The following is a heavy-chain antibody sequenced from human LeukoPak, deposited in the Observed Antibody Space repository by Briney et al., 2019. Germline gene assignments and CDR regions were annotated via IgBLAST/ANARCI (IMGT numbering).Heavy chain of an antibody. Sequence: PSETLSLTCTVSGGSISSYYWSWIRQPPGKGLEWIGYIYYSGSTNYNPSLKSRVTISVDTSKNQFSLKLSSVTAADTAVYYCARVSDSGYSDYWGQGTLVTVSS. V-gene: IGHV4-59*01. J-gene: IGHJ4*02. D-gene: IGHD3-22*01. CDR2: IYYSGST. CDR3: ARVSDSGYSDY. CDR1: GGSISSYY.